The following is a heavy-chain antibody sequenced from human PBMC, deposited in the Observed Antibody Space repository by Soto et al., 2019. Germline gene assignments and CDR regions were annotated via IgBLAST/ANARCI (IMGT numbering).Heavy chain of an antibody. D-gene: IGHD4-17*01. J-gene: IGHJ5*02. V-gene: IGHV4-30-4*01. CDR1: GASIYNGGYF. CDR3: ARETYGDYVGYFDP. CDR2: ILNSGSP. Sequence: SETLSLTCSVSGASIYNGGYFWSWIRQSPGKGLEWIGHILNSGSPYNNPSLNSRVTISADTSMNQFSLALTSVTAADTAMYYCARETYGDYVGYFDPWGQGTLVTVSS.